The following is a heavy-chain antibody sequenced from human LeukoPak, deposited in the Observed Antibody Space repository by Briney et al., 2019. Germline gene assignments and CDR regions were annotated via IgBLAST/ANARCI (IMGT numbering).Heavy chain of an antibody. CDR2: INHSGST. CDR3: ARGGPLSTDDY. Sequence: PSETLSLTCAVYGGSFSGYYWSWIRQPPGKGLEWIGEINHSGSTNYNPSLKSRVTISVDTSKNQFSLKQSSVTAADTAVYYCARGGPLSTDDYWGQGTLVTVSS. CDR1: GGSFSGYY. V-gene: IGHV4-34*01. D-gene: IGHD2/OR15-2a*01. J-gene: IGHJ4*02.